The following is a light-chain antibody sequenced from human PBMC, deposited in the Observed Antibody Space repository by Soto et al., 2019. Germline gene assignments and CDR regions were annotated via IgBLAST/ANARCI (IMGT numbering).Light chain of an antibody. V-gene: IGLV2-14*03. CDR3: SSYTSSSTLDVV. J-gene: IGLJ2*01. Sequence: QSVLTQPASVSGSPGQSITISCTGTSSDVGGYNYVSWYQHHPGKAPKLMIYDVSNRPSGVSNRCSGSKSGNTASLAIAGLQAEDEADYYCSSYTSSSTLDVVFGGGAKLTVL. CDR2: DVS. CDR1: SSDVGGYNY.